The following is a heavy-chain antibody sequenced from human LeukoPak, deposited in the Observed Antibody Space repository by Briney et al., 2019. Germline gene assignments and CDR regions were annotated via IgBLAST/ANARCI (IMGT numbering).Heavy chain of an antibody. CDR2: IWYDGSNE. CDR1: GFTFSSYG. J-gene: IGHJ4*02. D-gene: IGHD4-17*01. Sequence: GGSLSLSCAASGFTFSSYGMHWVRQAPGKGLEWVAVIWYDGSNEYYADSVKGRFTISRDNSKNTLYLQMNSLRAEDTAVYYCARETTVTQGPDYWGQGTLVTVSS. CDR3: ARETTVTQGPDY. V-gene: IGHV3-33*01.